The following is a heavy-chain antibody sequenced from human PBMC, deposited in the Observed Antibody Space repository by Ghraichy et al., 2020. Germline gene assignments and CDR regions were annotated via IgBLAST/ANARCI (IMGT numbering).Heavy chain of an antibody. V-gene: IGHV4-39*01. D-gene: IGHD3-22*01. CDR1: GASISSKDYY. CDR2: VSYSGMT. Sequence: SETRSLTCTVSGASISSKDYYWAWIRQPPGKGLEWIGSVSYSGMTYRNPSLKSRVTISVDTSKNQFSLRLTSVTAADTALYFCARTLTTLVSFDSWGQGNLVTVT. J-gene: IGHJ4*02. CDR3: ARTLTTLVSFDS.